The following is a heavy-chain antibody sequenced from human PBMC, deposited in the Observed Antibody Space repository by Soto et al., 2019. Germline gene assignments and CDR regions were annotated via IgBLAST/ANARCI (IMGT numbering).Heavy chain of an antibody. D-gene: IGHD3-16*01. CDR3: VRGDGDRDDGHGYLGRH. V-gene: IGHV3-74*01. CDR1: GFTFSIYW. J-gene: IGHJ4*02. Sequence: EVQLVESGGGLVQPGGSLRLSCAASGFTFSIYWMHWVRQAPGKGLVWVSRMNMDGSRTSYADFAEGRFTISRDDAKSTVYLQMSNLRAEDTAVYYCVRGDGDRDDGHGYLGRHWGQGSLVTVSS. CDR2: MNMDGSRT.